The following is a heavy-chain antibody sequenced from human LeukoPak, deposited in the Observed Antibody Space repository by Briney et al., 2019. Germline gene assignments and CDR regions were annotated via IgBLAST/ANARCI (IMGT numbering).Heavy chain of an antibody. Sequence: SETLSLTCTVSGGPISSSSYYWGWIRQPPGKGLEWIGSIYYSGSTYYNPSLKSRVTISVDTSKNQFSLKLSSVTAADTAVYYCARARYGSGSYYFDYWGQGTLVTVSS. J-gene: IGHJ4*02. D-gene: IGHD3-10*01. CDR3: ARARYGSGSYYFDY. V-gene: IGHV4-39*07. CDR1: GGPISSSSYY. CDR2: IYYSGST.